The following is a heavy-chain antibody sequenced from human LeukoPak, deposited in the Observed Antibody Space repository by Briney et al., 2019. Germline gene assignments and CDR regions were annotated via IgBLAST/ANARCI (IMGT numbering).Heavy chain of an antibody. D-gene: IGHD6-25*01. J-gene: IGHJ6*03. Sequence: SETLSLTCTVSGYSISSGYYWGWIRQPPGKGLEWIGSIHHSGSTYKNPSPKSRVTISVDTSKNQFSLNLSSVTAADTAVYYCARASGIVAAAPYYYYMDVWGKGTTVTVSS. V-gene: IGHV4-38-2*02. CDR1: GYSISSGYY. CDR3: ARASGIVAAAPYYYYMDV. CDR2: IHHSGST.